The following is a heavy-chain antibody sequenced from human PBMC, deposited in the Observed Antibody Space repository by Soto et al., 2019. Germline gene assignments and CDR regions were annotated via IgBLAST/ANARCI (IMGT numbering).Heavy chain of an antibody. CDR2: ISYDGSNK. D-gene: IGHD6-19*01. J-gene: IGHJ5*02. CDR1: GFTFSSYA. Sequence: QVQLVESGGGVVQPGRSLRLSCAASGFTFSSYAMHWVRQAPGKGLEWVAVISYDGSNKYYADSVKGRFTISRDNSKNTLYLQMNSLRAEDTAVFYCARDQNLGYSSGWYYKEIGWWFDPWGQGTLVTVSS. V-gene: IGHV3-30-3*01. CDR3: ARDQNLGYSSGWYYKEIGWWFDP.